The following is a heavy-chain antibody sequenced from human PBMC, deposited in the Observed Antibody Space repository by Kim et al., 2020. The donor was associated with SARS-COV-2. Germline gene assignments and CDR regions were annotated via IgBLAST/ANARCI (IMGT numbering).Heavy chain of an antibody. D-gene: IGHD1-26*01. J-gene: IGHJ6*02. CDR1: GGSFSGYY. Sequence: SETLSLTCAVYGGSFSGYYWSWIRQPPGKGLEWIGEINHSGSTTYNPSLKSRVTISVDTSKNQFSLKLSSVTAADTAVNYCASSMIVGDYYYGMDVWGQGTTVTVSS. V-gene: IGHV4-34*01. CDR2: INHSGST. CDR3: ASSMIVGDYYYGMDV.